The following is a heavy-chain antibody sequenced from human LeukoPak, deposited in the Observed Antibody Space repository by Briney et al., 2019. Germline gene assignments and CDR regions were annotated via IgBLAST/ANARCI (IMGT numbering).Heavy chain of an antibody. CDR3: ASSYYDFWSGYHDAFDI. D-gene: IGHD3-3*01. J-gene: IGHJ3*02. Sequence: PGGSLRLSCAASGFTFDDYGMSWVRQAPGKGLEWVSGTNWNGGSTGYADSVKGRFTISRDNAKNSLYLQMNSLRAEDTAVYYCASSYYDFWSGYHDAFDIWGQGTMVTVSS. V-gene: IGHV3-20*04. CDR2: TNWNGGST. CDR1: GFTFDDYG.